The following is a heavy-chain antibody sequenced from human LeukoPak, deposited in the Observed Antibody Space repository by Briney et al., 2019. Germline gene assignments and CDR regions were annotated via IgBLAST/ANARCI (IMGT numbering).Heavy chain of an antibody. Sequence: GASLKVSSTASGYTFTAYYMHWVRQAPGQGPEWLAWINPNSGGTNYAQNFQGWVTMTRDTSISTAYMELSRLRSDDTALYYCARASGRYSDAFDIWGQGTMVTVSS. CDR2: INPNSGGT. V-gene: IGHV1-2*04. D-gene: IGHD1-26*01. CDR3: ARASGRYSDAFDI. CDR1: GYTFTAYY. J-gene: IGHJ3*02.